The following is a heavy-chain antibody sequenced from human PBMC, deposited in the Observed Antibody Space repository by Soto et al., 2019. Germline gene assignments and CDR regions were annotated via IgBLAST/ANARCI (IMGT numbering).Heavy chain of an antibody. Sequence: PGGSLRLSCAASGFTFDDYSMHWVRHAPGKGLEWVSGISWNSGSIGYADSAKGRFTISRDNAKNSLYLQMNSLRAEDTALYYCAKSRAYGGNSDYGMDVWGQGTTVTVSS. CDR2: ISWNSGSI. CDR1: GFTFDDYS. J-gene: IGHJ6*02. D-gene: IGHD4-17*01. CDR3: AKSRAYGGNSDYGMDV. V-gene: IGHV3-9*01.